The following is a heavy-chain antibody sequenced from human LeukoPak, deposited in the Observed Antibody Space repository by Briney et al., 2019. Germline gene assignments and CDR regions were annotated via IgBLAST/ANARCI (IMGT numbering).Heavy chain of an antibody. D-gene: IGHD4-17*01. V-gene: IGHV3-23*01. Sequence: GGSLRLSCAASGFTFSSYAMSWVRQAPGKGLEWVSAISGGGGSTYYADSVKGRFTISRDNSKNTLYLQMNSLRAEDTAVYYCAKAHHGDYFFYFDYWGQGTLVTVSS. J-gene: IGHJ4*02. CDR1: GFTFSSYA. CDR2: ISGGGGST. CDR3: AKAHHGDYFFYFDY.